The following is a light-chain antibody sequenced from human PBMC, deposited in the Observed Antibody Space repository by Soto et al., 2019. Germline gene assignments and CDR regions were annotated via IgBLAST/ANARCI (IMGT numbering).Light chain of an antibody. V-gene: IGKV1-5*01. CDR3: QQYNSYPWA. CDR1: QSISSW. J-gene: IGKJ1*01. CDR2: DAS. Sequence: DIQMTQSPSTLSASVGDRVTITCRASQSISSWLAWYQQKPGKAPKLLIYDASSLESGVPSRYSGSGSGTEFTLTTSSLQPDDFATYYCQQYNSYPWAFAQGTKVEIK.